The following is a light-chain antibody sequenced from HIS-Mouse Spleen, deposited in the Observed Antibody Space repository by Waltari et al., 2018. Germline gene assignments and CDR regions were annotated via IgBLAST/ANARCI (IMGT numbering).Light chain of an antibody. CDR1: SSEVGDYNL. CDR3: CSYAGSSTVV. V-gene: IGLV2-23*01. J-gene: IGLJ2*01. CDR2: EGS. Sequence: QSALTQPAPVSGSPGQSITIPCPGTSSEVGDYNLVPWYQQYPGHAPKLMIYEGSKRPSGVSNRFSGSKSGNTASLTISGLQAEDEADYYCCSYAGSSTVVFGGGTKLTVL.